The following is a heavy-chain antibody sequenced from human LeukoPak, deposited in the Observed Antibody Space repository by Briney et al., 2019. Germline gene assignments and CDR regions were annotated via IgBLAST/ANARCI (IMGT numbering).Heavy chain of an antibody. D-gene: IGHD3-22*01. CDR1: GGSISSYY. CDR3: ARAQRHYYDSSGYFCRFDP. CDR2: IYYSGST. Sequence: SETLSLTCTVSGGSISSYYWSWIRQPPGKGLEWIGYIYYSGSTNYNPSLKSRVTISVDTSKNQFSLKLSSVTAADTAVYYCARAQRHYYDSSGYFCRFDPWGQGTLVTVSS. J-gene: IGHJ5*02. V-gene: IGHV4-59*01.